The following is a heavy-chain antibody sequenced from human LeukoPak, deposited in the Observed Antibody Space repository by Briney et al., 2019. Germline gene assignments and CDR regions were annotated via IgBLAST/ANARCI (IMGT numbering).Heavy chain of an antibody. D-gene: IGHD4-17*01. CDR1: GYTFTSYG. CDR3: AKDRYDYGDSYYFDY. Sequence: ASVKVSCKASGYTFTSYGISWVRQAPGQGLEWMGWIRVYNGDTNYAQKLQGRVTMTTDTSTSTAYMELRSLRAEDTAVYYCAKDRYDYGDSYYFDYWGQGTLVTVSS. V-gene: IGHV1-18*01. CDR2: IRVYNGDT. J-gene: IGHJ4*02.